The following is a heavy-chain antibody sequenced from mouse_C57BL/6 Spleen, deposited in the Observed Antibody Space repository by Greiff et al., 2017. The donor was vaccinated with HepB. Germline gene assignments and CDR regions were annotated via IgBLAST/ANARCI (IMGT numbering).Heavy chain of an antibody. CDR3: AGGYAMDY. CDR1: GFSLTSYG. Sequence: VKLMESGPGLVQPSQSLYITCTVSGFSLTSYGVHWVRQSPGKGLEWLGVIWSGGSTDYNAAVITRLSISTDNSEGKVFCKMSSLQADDTAISYCAGGYAMDYWGQGTSVTVSS. V-gene: IGHV2-2*01. CDR2: IWSGGST. J-gene: IGHJ4*01.